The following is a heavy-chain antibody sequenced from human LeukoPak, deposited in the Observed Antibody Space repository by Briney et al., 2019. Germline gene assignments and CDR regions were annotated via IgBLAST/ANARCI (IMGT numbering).Heavy chain of an antibody. Sequence: GGSLRLSCAASGFTFSSYGMHWVRQASGKGLEWVAVISYDGSNKYYADSVKGRFTISRDNSKNTLYLQMNSLRAEDTAVYYCAKDGMVRGVIITDYYYGMDVWGQGTTVTVSS. D-gene: IGHD3-10*01. CDR1: GFTFSSYG. V-gene: IGHV3-30*18. J-gene: IGHJ6*02. CDR2: ISYDGSNK. CDR3: AKDGMVRGVIITDYYYGMDV.